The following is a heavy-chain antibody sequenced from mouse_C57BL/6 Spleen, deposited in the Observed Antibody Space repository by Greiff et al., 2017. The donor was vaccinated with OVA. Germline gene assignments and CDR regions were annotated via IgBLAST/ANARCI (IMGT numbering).Heavy chain of an antibody. CDR1: GYSITSGYY. CDR3: ARDGGTGWYFDV. CDR2: ISYDGSN. Sequence: EVQLQQSGPGLVKPSQSLSLTCSVTGYSITSGYYWNWIRQFPGNKLEWMGYISYDGSNNYNPSLKNRISITRDTSKNQFFLKLNSVTTEDTATYYCARDGGTGWYFDVWGTGTTVTVSS. V-gene: IGHV3-6*01. J-gene: IGHJ1*03. D-gene: IGHD1-1*02.